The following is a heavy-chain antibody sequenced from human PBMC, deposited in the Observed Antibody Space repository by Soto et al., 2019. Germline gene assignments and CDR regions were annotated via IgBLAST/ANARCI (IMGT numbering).Heavy chain of an antibody. V-gene: IGHV3-23*01. CDR3: AREDIGGYCRGGTCYYDY. Sequence: EVQLLESGGGLVQPGGSLRLSCAASGFTFSSYTMSWVRQAPGKGLEWVSPISGSGGTTYYADSVKGRFTISRDNSKNTRYLQMNSLRAEDTAIYYCAREDIGGYCRGGTCYYDYWGQGTLVTVSS. D-gene: IGHD2-15*01. J-gene: IGHJ4*02. CDR1: GFTFSSYT. CDR2: ISGSGGTT.